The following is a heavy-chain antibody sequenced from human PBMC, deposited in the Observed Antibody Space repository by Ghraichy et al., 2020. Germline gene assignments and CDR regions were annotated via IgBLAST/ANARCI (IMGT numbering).Heavy chain of an antibody. D-gene: IGHD1-7*01. Sequence: GGSLRLSCAASGFTFSSYSMNWVRQAPGKGLEWVSSISSSSSYIYYADSVKGRFTISRDNAKNSLYLQMYSLRAEDTAVYYCARGITGTTSDYWGQGTLVTVSS. V-gene: IGHV3-21*01. CDR3: ARGITGTTSDY. CDR1: GFTFSSYS. CDR2: ISSSSSYI. J-gene: IGHJ4*02.